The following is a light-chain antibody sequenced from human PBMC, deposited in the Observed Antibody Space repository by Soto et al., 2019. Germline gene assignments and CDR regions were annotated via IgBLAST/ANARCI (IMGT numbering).Light chain of an antibody. CDR1: QSVVYSSNNKNY. V-gene: IGKV4-1*01. Sequence: DRVITQSAYSLSVSLGERARISCKSSQSVVYSSNNKNYLAWYQQKPGQPPKLLIYWESTRHSAVPDRFSGRGSRTDFPITISSPHAEDVEVYHRHKYYSPRWKLRQGNQVDIK. CDR2: WES. J-gene: IGKJ1*01. CDR3: HKYYSPRWK.